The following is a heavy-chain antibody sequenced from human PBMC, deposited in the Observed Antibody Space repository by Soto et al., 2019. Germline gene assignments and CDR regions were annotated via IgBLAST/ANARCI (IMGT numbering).Heavy chain of an antibody. V-gene: IGHV3-23*01. CDR2: ISGSGGST. CDR3: AKDRDYDIARLSR. D-gene: IGHD3-9*01. J-gene: IGHJ4*02. Sequence: PGVSLRLSCAASGFTFSSYAMSWVRQAPGKGLEWVSAISGSGGSTYYADSVKGRFTISRDNSKNTLYLQMNSLRAEDTAVYYCAKDRDYDIARLSRWGQGTLVTVSS. CDR1: GFTFSSYA.